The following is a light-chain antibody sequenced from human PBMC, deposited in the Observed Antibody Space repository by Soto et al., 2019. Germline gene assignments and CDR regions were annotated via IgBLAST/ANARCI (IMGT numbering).Light chain of an antibody. Sequence: EILLTQSPGTLSLSPGERATLSCRASQSLRSTYLAWYQQKPGQAPRLLIYAASSRATGIPDRFSGSGSGTDFTLTISRLEPEDFAGYYCQQYGSSPRTFGQGTKVEIK. CDR2: AAS. J-gene: IGKJ1*01. CDR3: QQYGSSPRT. V-gene: IGKV3-20*01. CDR1: QSLRSTY.